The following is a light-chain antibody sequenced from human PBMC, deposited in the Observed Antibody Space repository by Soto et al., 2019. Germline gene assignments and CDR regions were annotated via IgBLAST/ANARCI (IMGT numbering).Light chain of an antibody. Sequence: QSALTQPASVSGSPGQSITIPCTGTSSGVGGYNYVSWYQQLPGKAPKLLISEVSNRPSGVSHRFSGSKSGNTASLTISGLQAEDEADYYCSSYRTGGPFFFGTGTRVTV. CDR3: SSYRTGGPFF. V-gene: IGLV2-14*01. CDR1: SSGVGGYNY. J-gene: IGLJ1*01. CDR2: EVS.